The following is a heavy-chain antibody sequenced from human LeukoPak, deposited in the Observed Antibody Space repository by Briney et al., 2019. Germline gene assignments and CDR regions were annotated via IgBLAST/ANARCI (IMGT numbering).Heavy chain of an antibody. CDR1: SGSFSGYY. Sequence: PSETLSLTCAIYSGSFSGYYWNWIRQPPGKSLEWIGEINHSGFTNYNPSLNSRVTMSVDTSKNQFSLNLTSVTAADTAVYYCAASGWTPGLDYWGQGTPVTVSS. D-gene: IGHD6-19*01. V-gene: IGHV4-34*01. CDR3: AASGWTPGLDY. CDR2: INHSGFT. J-gene: IGHJ4*02.